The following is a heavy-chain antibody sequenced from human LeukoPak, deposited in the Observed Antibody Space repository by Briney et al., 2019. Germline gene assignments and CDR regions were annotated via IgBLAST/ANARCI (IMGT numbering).Heavy chain of an antibody. V-gene: IGHV1-8*03. Sequence: ASVKVSCKASGYTFTSYDINWVRQATGQGPEWMGWMNPNSGNTGYAQKFQGRVTITRNTSISTAYMELSSLRSEDTAVYYCARGSSVFYDFWSGYYFDYWGQGTLVTVSS. CDR2: MNPNSGNT. CDR1: GYTFTSYD. D-gene: IGHD3-3*01. CDR3: ARGSSVFYDFWSGYYFDY. J-gene: IGHJ4*02.